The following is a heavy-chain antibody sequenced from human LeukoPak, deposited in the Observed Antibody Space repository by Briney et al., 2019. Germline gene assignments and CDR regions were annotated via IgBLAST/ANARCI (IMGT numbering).Heavy chain of an antibody. V-gene: IGHV3-21*01. CDR3: ARDVVLTGYLGPGDMDV. J-gene: IGHJ6*04. CDR2: ISSSSSYI. Sequence: GGSLRLSCAASGFTFSSYAMSWVRQAPGKGLEWVSSISSSSSYIYYADSVKGRFTISRDNAKNSLYLQMNSLRAEDTAVYYCARDVVLTGYLGPGDMDVWGKGTTVTVSS. D-gene: IGHD3-9*01. CDR1: GFTFSSYA.